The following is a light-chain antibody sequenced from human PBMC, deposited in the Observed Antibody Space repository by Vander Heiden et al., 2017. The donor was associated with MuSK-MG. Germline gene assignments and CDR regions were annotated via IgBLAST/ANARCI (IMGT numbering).Light chain of an antibody. V-gene: IGLV4-69*01. Sequence: QLVLTQSPSASASLGASVKLTCTLSSGHSSYAIAWHQQQPEKGPRYLMKLNSDGSHSKGDGIPDRFSGSSSGAERYLTISSLQSDDEADYYCQTWCTGIRVFGGGTKLTVL. CDR2: LNSDGSH. CDR1: SGHSSYA. CDR3: QTWCTGIRV. J-gene: IGLJ2*01.